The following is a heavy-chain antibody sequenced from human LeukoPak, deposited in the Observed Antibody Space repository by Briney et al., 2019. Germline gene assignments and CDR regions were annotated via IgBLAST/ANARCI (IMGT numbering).Heavy chain of an antibody. CDR1: GFTFSTYG. V-gene: IGHV3-30*03. CDR2: ISYDGSNK. CDR3: TTGLLAAAGTVVDY. D-gene: IGHD6-13*01. Sequence: GKSLRLSCAASGFTFSTYGMHWVRQAPGKGLEWVAVISYDGSNKNYADSVKGRFTISRDNSRNTLDLQMNSLRPEDTAVYYCTTGLLAAAGTVVDYWGQGTLVTVSS. J-gene: IGHJ4*02.